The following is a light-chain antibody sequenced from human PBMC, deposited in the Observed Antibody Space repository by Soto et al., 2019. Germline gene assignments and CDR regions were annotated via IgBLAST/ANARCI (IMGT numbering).Light chain of an antibody. Sequence: DIQMTQSPSSLSASVGDRVTITCRASQGIRNYLAWYQQKPGKVPKLLISAASTLQSGVPVRFSGSGSGTECIRTISSLQPEDVATYYCQKYNSPSHTFGGGTKVEIK. CDR2: AAS. V-gene: IGKV1-27*01. CDR3: QKYNSPSHT. J-gene: IGKJ4*01. CDR1: QGIRNY.